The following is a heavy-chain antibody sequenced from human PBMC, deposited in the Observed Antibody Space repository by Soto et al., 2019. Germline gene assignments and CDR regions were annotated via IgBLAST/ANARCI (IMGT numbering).Heavy chain of an antibody. CDR2: ISYDGSNQ. CDR1: GFTFDTYA. V-gene: IGHV3-30-3*01. CDR3: TRGLLTDYFDY. Sequence: PGGSLRLSCAASGFTFDTYAMHWFRRAPGKGLEWVAVISYDGSNQFYAGSVKGRFTVSRDNSKNTLYLQMNSLRNDDTAVYYCTRGLLTDYFDYWGQGALVTVSS. J-gene: IGHJ4*02.